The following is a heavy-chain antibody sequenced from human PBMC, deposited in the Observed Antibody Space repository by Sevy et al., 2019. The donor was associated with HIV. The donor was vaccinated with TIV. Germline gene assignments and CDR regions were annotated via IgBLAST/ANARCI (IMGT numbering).Heavy chain of an antibody. Sequence: GGSLRLSCAASGFTFRSNGMHWVRQVPGKGPEWVAFIRYDGSDKYYADSVKGRFTISRDNSKNTLYLQMNSLRAEDTAGYYCAKDGYCSSTSCVNWFDPWGQGTLVTVSS. CDR1: GFTFRSNG. CDR3: AKDGYCSSTSCVNWFDP. D-gene: IGHD2-2*01. CDR2: IRYDGSDK. J-gene: IGHJ5*02. V-gene: IGHV3-30*02.